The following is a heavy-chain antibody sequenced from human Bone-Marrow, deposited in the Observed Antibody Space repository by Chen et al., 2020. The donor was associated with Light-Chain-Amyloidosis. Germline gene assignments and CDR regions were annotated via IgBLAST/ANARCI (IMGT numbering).Heavy chain of an antibody. D-gene: IGHD6-19*01. J-gene: IGHJ4*02. CDR3: AKGSGYVDH. CDR2: ISGDAYKT. V-gene: IGHV3-43*02. Sequence: EVQLVESGGGVVQPGGSLRLSCAASGFTFDDNAMHWVRQAPGRGLEWVSLISGDAYKTYYAGSGKGRFTISRDNSKNSLYLQMNSLRTEDTAFYYCAKGSGYVDHWGQGTLVTVSS. CDR1: GFTFDDNA.